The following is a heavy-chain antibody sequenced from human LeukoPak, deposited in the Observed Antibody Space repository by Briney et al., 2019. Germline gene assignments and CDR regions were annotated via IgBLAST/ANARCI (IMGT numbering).Heavy chain of an antibody. CDR2: FDPEDGET. Sequence: GASVKVSCKVSGYTLTELSMHWVRQAPGKGLEWMGGFDPEDGETIYAQKFQGRVTMTEDTSTDTAYMELSSLRSEDTAVYYCATVIGIAAAFGFWGQGTLVTVSS. J-gene: IGHJ4*02. D-gene: IGHD6-13*01. CDR3: ATVIGIAAAFGF. CDR1: GYTLTELS. V-gene: IGHV1-24*01.